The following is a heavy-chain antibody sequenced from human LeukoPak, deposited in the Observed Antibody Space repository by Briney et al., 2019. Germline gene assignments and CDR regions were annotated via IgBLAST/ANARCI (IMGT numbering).Heavy chain of an antibody. J-gene: IGHJ4*02. Sequence: SVKVSCKASGGTFSSYAISWVRQAPGQGLEWMGGIIPIFGTANYAQKFQGRVTITVDESTSTAYMELSSLRSEDTAVYYCAKRVRELRYFDWLFNWGQGTLV. CDR2: IIPIFGTA. D-gene: IGHD3-9*01. CDR1: GGTFSSYA. V-gene: IGHV1-69*13. CDR3: AKRVRELRYFDWLFN.